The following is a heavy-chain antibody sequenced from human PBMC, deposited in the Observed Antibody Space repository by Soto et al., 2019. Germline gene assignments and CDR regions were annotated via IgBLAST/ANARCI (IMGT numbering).Heavy chain of an antibody. D-gene: IGHD3-16*01. CDR1: GYTFTSYD. J-gene: IGHJ6*03. V-gene: IGHV1-8*01. CDR2: MNPNSGNT. CDR3: ARGFGWLSTYHYYYYMDV. Sequence: ASVKVSCKASGYTFTSYDINWVRQATGQGLEWMGWMNPNSGNTGYAQKFQGRVTMTRNTSISTAYMELSSLRSEDTAVYYCARGFGWLSTYHYYYYMDVWGKGTTVTVSS.